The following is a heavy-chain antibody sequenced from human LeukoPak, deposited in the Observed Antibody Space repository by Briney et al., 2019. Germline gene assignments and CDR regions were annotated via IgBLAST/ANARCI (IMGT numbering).Heavy chain of an antibody. CDR3: ARDGLAAGAFDI. CDR1: GFNFRSYP. CDR2: ISYDGSNK. V-gene: IGHV3-30*04. J-gene: IGHJ3*02. Sequence: GGSLRLSCAASGFNFRSYPIHWVCQAPGKGLEWVALISYDGSNKYYADSVKGRFTISRDNSKNTLYLQMNSLSADDTAIYYCARDGLAAGAFDIWGQGTMVTVSS. D-gene: IGHD6-25*01.